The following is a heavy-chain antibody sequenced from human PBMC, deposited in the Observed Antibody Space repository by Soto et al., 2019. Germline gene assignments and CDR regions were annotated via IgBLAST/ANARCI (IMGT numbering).Heavy chain of an antibody. CDR1: GVSVSSASDY. CDR3: AKDRSTIFGPYAMDV. J-gene: IGHJ6*02. D-gene: IGHD3-3*01. CDR2: IHDSGGT. Sequence: PSETLSLTCTVSGVSVSSASDYWTWIRQSPGKGLEWIGNIHDSGGTNYNPSLKSRVTISVDTSKNQFSLRLSSVTAADTAIYYCAKDRSTIFGPYAMDVWGQGTTVT. V-gene: IGHV4-61*01.